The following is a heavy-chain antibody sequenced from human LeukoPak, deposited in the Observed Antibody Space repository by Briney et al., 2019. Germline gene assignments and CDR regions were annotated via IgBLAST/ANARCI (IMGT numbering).Heavy chain of an antibody. CDR1: GYIFNSYG. CDR3: ARGRLAAAGWYFDS. D-gene: IGHD6-13*01. V-gene: IGHV1-18*01. J-gene: IGHJ4*02. CDR2: ISAYNGNT. Sequence: ASVKVSCKASGYIFNSYGIDWVRQAPGQGPEWMGWISAYNGNTMYAQKFQGRVTMTTDTSTSTAYMELRSLRSDDTAVYYCARGRLAAAGWYFDSWGQGSLVTVSS.